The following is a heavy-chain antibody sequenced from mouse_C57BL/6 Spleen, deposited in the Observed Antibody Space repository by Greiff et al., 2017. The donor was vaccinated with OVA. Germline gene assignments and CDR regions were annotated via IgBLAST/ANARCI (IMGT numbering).Heavy chain of an antibody. Sequence: VQLQQPGAELVRPGTSVKLSCKASGYTFTSYWMHWVKQRPGQGLEWIGVIDPSDSYTNYNQKFKGKATLTVDTSSSTAYMQLRSLTSEDSAVYDCARPYYYGSSYGYFDVWGTGTTVTVSS. D-gene: IGHD1-1*01. CDR2: IDPSDSYT. CDR3: ARPYYYGSSYGYFDV. J-gene: IGHJ1*03. V-gene: IGHV1-59*01. CDR1: GYTFTSYW.